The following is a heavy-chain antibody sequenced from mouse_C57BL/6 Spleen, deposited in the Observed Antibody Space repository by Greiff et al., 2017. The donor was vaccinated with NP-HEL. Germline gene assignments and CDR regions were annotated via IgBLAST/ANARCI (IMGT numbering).Heavy chain of an antibody. Sequence: VQRVESGAELARPGASVKMSCKASGYTFTSYTMHWVKQRPGQGLEWIGYINPSSGYTKYNQKFKDKATLTADKSSSTAYMQLSSLTSEDSAVYYCARRVYYGNYDAMDYWGQGTSVTVSS. CDR3: ARRVYYGNYDAMDY. CDR1: GYTFTSYT. CDR2: INPSSGYT. J-gene: IGHJ4*01. D-gene: IGHD2-1*01. V-gene: IGHV1-4*01.